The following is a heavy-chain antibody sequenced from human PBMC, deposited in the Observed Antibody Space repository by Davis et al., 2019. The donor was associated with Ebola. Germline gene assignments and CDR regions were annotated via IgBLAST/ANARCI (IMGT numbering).Heavy chain of an antibody. J-gene: IGHJ6*02. D-gene: IGHD6-13*01. CDR1: GYTFTSYA. Sequence: ASVKVSCKASGYTFTSYAMNWVRQAPGQGLEWMGWINTNTGNPTYAQGFTGRFVFSLDTSVSTAYLQISSLKAEDTAVYYCARVGGASIAAAGVLYYYGMDVWGQGTTVTVSS. CDR3: ARVGGASIAAAGVLYYYGMDV. CDR2: INTNTGNP. V-gene: IGHV7-4-1*02.